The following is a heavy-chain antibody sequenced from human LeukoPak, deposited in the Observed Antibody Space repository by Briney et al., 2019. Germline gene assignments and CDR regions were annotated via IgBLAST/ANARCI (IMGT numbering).Heavy chain of an antibody. CDR2: IIPIFGTA. J-gene: IGHJ4*02. D-gene: IGHD4-17*01. CDR3: ARGLYGDYEFDY. Sequence: ASVTVSCTASGGTFSSYAISWVRQAPGQGLEWMGGIIPIFGTANYAQKFQGRVTITADESTSTAYMELSSLRSEDTAVYYCARGLYGDYEFDYWGQGTLVTVSS. CDR1: GGTFSSYA. V-gene: IGHV1-69*13.